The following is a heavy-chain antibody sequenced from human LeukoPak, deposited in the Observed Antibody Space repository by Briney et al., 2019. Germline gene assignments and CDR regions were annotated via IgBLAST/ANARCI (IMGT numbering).Heavy chain of an antibody. CDR2: IYYSGST. CDR3: ARVGVYYYGSGSYYIFDY. V-gene: IGHV4-30-4*08. CDR1: GGSISSGDYY. Sequence: PSQTLSLTCTVSGGSISSGDYYWSWIRQPPGKGLEWIGYIYYSGSTYYNPSLKSRVTISVYTSKNQFSLKLSSVTAADTAVYYCARVGVYYYGSGSYYIFDYWGQGTLVTVSS. J-gene: IGHJ4*02. D-gene: IGHD3-10*01.